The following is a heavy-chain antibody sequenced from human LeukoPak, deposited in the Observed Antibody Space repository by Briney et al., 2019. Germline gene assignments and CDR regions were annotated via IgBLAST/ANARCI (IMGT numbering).Heavy chain of an antibody. J-gene: IGHJ5*02. Sequence: WASVKVSCKASGYTFTSYGISWVRQAPGQGLEWMGWISAYNGNTNYAQKLQGRVTMTTDTSTSTAYMELRSLSSDDTAVYYCARTAGSSWYSRWFDPWGQGTLVTVSS. CDR3: ARTAGSSWYSRWFDP. D-gene: IGHD6-13*01. V-gene: IGHV1-18*01. CDR1: GYTFTSYG. CDR2: ISAYNGNT.